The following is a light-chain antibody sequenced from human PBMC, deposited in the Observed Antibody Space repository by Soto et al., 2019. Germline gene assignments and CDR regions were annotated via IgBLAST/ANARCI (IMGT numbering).Light chain of an antibody. V-gene: IGKV3-20*01. Sequence: EVVMTQSPATLSVSPGDKVSLSCRANQTISNTLAWYQQKVGQAPRLLIYGASSRATGIPDRFSGSGSGTDFTLTISRLEPEDFAVYYCQQYGSSQWTFGQGTKVDIK. CDR3: QQYGSSQWT. J-gene: IGKJ1*01. CDR1: QTISNT. CDR2: GAS.